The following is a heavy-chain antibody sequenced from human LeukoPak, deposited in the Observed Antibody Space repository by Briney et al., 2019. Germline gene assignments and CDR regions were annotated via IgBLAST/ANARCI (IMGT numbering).Heavy chain of an antibody. D-gene: IGHD2-2*01. CDR1: GFSFSSYN. J-gene: IGHJ6*03. CDR2: LSSSSSYI. CDR3: ARDTMTPYFMDV. Sequence: SGGSLRLSCIGSGFSFSSYNMNWVRQAPGKGLEWVSSLSSSSSYIYYADSVKGRFTISRDNARNSLYLQMDSLRVEDTAVYYCARDTMTPYFMDVWGKGTTVTISS. V-gene: IGHV3-21*01.